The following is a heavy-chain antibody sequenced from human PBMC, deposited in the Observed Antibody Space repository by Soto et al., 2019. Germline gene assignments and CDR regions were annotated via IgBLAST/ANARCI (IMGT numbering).Heavy chain of an antibody. CDR1: GGTFSSYA. Sequence: GPPVKVSCKASGGTFSSYAISWVRQAPGQGLEWMGGIIPIFGTANYAQKFQGRVTITADESTSTAYMELSSLRSEDTAVYYCARDKGPTTVTADAFDIWGQGTMVTVSS. CDR2: IIPIFGTA. V-gene: IGHV1-69*13. J-gene: IGHJ3*02. CDR3: ARDKGPTTVTADAFDI. D-gene: IGHD4-17*01.